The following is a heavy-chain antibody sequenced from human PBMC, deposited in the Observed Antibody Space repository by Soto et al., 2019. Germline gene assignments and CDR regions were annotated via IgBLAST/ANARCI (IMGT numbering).Heavy chain of an antibody. J-gene: IGHJ5*01. CDR1: GFSLDEYG. D-gene: IGHD4-17*01. Sequence: EVQLVESGGGVVRPGGSLRLACAVSGFSLDEYGMSWVRQAPGKGPEWVSGMHRNGGSTGYADSVKGRFTISRDDAKNXLYLQRNRLRAEDAAFYYCARDHRWGYEYGDYGDSWGHGTLVTVSS. V-gene: IGHV3-20*04. CDR3: ARDHRWGYEYGDYGDS. CDR2: MHRNGGST.